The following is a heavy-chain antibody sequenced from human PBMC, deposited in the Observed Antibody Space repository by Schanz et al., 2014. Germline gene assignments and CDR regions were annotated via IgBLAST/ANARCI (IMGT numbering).Heavy chain of an antibody. CDR3: AREVGLYDRGWFDP. J-gene: IGHJ5*02. CDR1: GYNITSND. Sequence: QVQVVQSGAEVKKPGASVKVSCKASGYNITSNDVTWVRQATGQGLEWMGWINGYNGHTLYAQKLQGRVTMTTDTSTSTAYMELSSLRSEDTAVYYCAREVGLYDRGWFDPWGQGTLVTVSS. V-gene: IGHV1-18*01. D-gene: IGHD3-22*01. CDR2: INGYNGHT.